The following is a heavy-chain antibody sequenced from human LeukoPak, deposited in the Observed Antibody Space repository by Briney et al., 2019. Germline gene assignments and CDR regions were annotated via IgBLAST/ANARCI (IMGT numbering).Heavy chain of an antibody. Sequence: SETLSLTCIVSGCSISSYYWSWIRQPPGKGLEWIGYIYYSGSTNYNPSLKSRVTISVDTSKNQFSLKLSSVTAADTAVYYCTRWELLSGCFDYWGQGTLVTVSS. CDR2: IYYSGST. CDR1: GCSISSYY. J-gene: IGHJ4*02. D-gene: IGHD1-26*01. CDR3: TRWELLSGCFDY. V-gene: IGHV4-59*01.